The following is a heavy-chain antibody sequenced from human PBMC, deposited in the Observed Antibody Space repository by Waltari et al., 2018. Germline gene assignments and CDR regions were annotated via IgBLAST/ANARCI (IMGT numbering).Heavy chain of an antibody. Sequence: QVQLQESGPGLVKPSQTLSLTCTVSGGSISSGSYYWSWIRQPAGKGLEWIGRIYTSGSTNYNPSLKSRGTISVDTSKNQFSLKLSSVTAADTAVYYCARGPAYCSSTSCYGVGVDYWGQGTLVTVSS. CDR1: GGSISSGSYY. D-gene: IGHD2-2*01. J-gene: IGHJ4*02. CDR3: ARGPAYCSSTSCYGVGVDY. CDR2: IYTSGST. V-gene: IGHV4-61*02.